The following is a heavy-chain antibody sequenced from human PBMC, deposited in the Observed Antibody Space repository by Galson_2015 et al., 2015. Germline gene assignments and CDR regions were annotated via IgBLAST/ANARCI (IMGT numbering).Heavy chain of an antibody. Sequence: SLRLSCAASAFAFSIYEMNWIRQAPGKGLEWVSYITSTGDTTYYADSVKGRFTVSRDNAKNSLFLQMNSLRAEDTALYYCAKTTVAASSSWYMDAWGKGTTVTVSS. J-gene: IGHJ6*03. CDR2: ITSTGDTT. V-gene: IGHV3-48*03. CDR1: AFAFSIYE. D-gene: IGHD6-13*01. CDR3: AKTTVAASSSWYMDA.